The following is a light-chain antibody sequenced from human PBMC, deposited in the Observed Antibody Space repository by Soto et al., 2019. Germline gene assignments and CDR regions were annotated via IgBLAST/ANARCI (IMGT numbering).Light chain of an antibody. CDR2: RNN. J-gene: IGLJ1*01. CDR1: SSNIGSNY. CDR3: AAWGDSLSVSYV. V-gene: IGLV1-47*01. Sequence: QSVLTQPPSASGTPGQRVTISCSGSSSNIGSNYVYWYQQLPGTAPKLLIYRNNQRPSGVPDRFSGSKSGTSASLAISGLRSEDEADCYCAAWGDSLSVSYVFGTGTKVTVL.